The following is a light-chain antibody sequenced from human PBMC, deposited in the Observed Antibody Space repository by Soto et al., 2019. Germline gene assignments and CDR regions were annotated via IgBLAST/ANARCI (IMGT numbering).Light chain of an antibody. J-gene: IGKJ1*01. V-gene: IGKV4-1*01. CDR2: WAS. Sequence: DIVMTQSPDSQAVSLGERATINCKSSQSILYDSNKKNNLAWYQQKPGQPPKLLIYWASTRESGVPDRFSGSGSGTDFTLTISSLQAEDVAVYYCQQYYSTPWTFGQGTKVEIK. CDR1: QSILYDSNKKNN. CDR3: QQYYSTPWT.